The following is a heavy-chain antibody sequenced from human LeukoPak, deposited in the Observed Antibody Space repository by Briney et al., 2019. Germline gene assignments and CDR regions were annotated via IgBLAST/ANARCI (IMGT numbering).Heavy chain of an antibody. CDR1: GFTFSSYG. CDR2: IRGSGDIT. V-gene: IGHV3-23*01. J-gene: IGHJ5*02. CDR3: ARGAYGSGSYGDNWFDP. D-gene: IGHD3-10*01. Sequence: PGGSLRLSCAASGFTFSSYGMSWVRQAPGKGLEWVSTIRGSGDITYYADSVKGRFTISRDNSKNTLYLQMNSLRAEDTAVYYCARGAYGSGSYGDNWFDPWGQGTLVTVSS.